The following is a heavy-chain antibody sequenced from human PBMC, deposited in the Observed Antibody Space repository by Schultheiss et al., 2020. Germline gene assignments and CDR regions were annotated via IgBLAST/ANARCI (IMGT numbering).Heavy chain of an antibody. D-gene: IGHD4-11*01. CDR1: GLPFSSCW. CDR2: IKGDGDEK. CDR3: AASFRYSNSLEY. J-gene: IGHJ4*02. V-gene: IGHV3-7*01. Sequence: GGSLRLSCAASGLPFSSCWMNWVRQTPGKGLEWVANIKGDGDEKYYVDSVKSRFTISRDNAKNSLYLQMNSLRAEDTAVYYCAASFRYSNSLEYWGQGTLVTVSS.